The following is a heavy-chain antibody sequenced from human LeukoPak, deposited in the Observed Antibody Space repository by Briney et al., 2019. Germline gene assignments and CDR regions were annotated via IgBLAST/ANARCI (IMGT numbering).Heavy chain of an antibody. CDR1: GYTFTGYY. J-gene: IGHJ4*02. CDR3: ARDKY. CDR2: IDPNNGGT. Sequence: ASVKVSCKASGYTFTGYYIHWVRQAPGQGLEWMGWIDPNNGGTHYAHNFQDRVTTTRDTSISTAYMELSRLRSDDTAVYYCARDKYWGQGTLVTVSS. V-gene: IGHV1-2*02.